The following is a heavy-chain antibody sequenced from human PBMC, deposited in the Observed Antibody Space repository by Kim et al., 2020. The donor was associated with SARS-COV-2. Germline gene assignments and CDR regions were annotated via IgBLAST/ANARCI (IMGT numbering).Heavy chain of an antibody. V-gene: IGHV4-39*07. J-gene: IGHJ4*01. CDR3: ARVAGLSYDSYYFDY. CDR2: IYYSGNS. CDR1: GGSVSSTIYY. Sequence: SETLSLTCTVSGGSVSSTIYYWGWIRQPPGKGLEWIGRIYYSGNSIYNPSLESRVTISIHTSENQFSLRLTSVTAADTAVYFCARVAGLSYDSYYFDYWG. D-gene: IGHD5-18*01.